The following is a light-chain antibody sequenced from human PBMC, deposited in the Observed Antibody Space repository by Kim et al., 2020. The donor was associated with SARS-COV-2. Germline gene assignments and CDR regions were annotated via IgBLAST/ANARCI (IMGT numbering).Light chain of an antibody. J-gene: IGLJ2*01. V-gene: IGLV3-9*01. Sequence: SYELTQPLSVSVALGQTARITCGGNNMGSKNVHWYQQKPGQAPVLVIYRDSNRPSGIPERFSGSNSGNTATLTISSAQAGDEADYYCQAWDSSTVVFGGG. CDR1: NMGSKN. CDR3: QAWDSSTVV. CDR2: RDS.